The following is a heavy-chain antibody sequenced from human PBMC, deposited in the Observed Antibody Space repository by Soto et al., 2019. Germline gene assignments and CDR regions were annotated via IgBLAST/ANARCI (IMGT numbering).Heavy chain of an antibody. V-gene: IGHV3-9*01. J-gene: IGHJ4*02. Sequence: EVQLVESGGGLLQSGRSLRLSCAASGFTFDDYAMHWVRQPPSQGLEWVSGISSDSGYIFYADSVKGRFTISRDNAKNSLYLQVDSLRAEDTALYYCTKGTESGGHEYYFDSWGQGILVTVSS. D-gene: IGHD2-15*01. CDR3: TKGTESGGHEYYFDS. CDR1: GFTFDDYA. CDR2: ISSDSGYI.